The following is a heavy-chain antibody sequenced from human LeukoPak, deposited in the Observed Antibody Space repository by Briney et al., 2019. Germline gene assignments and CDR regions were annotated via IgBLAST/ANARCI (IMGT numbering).Heavy chain of an antibody. CDR1: GFTFGSYS. D-gene: IGHD2-15*01. V-gene: IGHV3-21*01. CDR3: ARDMPGRDCSGGSCYGYGLDV. CDR2: ITGGGIFI. J-gene: IGHJ6*02. Sequence: GGSLRLSCAASGFTFGSYSMNWVRQAPGRGLEGVCSITGGGIFIYHAESMKGRFTISRDNAKNSLYLQMNSLRAEDTAVYYCARDMPGRDCSGGSCYGYGLDVWGQGTTVIVSS.